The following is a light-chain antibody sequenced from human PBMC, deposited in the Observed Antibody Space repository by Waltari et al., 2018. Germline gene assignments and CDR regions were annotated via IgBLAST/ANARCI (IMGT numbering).Light chain of an antibody. CDR3: SSYTSSVL. CDR2: DGS. J-gene: IGLJ2*01. V-gene: IGLV2-14*03. CDR1: SSDVGSYNY. Sequence: QSALTQPASVSGSPGQSITISCTGTSSDVGSYNYVSWYQQLPGKAPKTIIYDGSKRPSGVSHRFSGSKSGNTASLTISGLQAEDEADYYCSSYTSSVLFGGGTKLTVL.